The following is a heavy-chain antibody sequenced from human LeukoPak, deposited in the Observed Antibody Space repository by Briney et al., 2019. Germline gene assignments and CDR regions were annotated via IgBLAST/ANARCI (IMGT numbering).Heavy chain of an antibody. J-gene: IGHJ4*02. V-gene: IGHV3-23*01. CDR3: AKVRAVWFGELSTPHFDY. D-gene: IGHD3-10*01. CDR1: GFTFSSYG. Sequence: GGSLRLSCAASGFTFSSYGMSWVRQAPGKGLEWVSAISGSGGSTYYADSVKGRFTISRDNSKNTLYLQMNSLRAEDAAVYYCAKVRAVWFGELSTPHFDYWGQGTLVTVSS. CDR2: ISGSGGST.